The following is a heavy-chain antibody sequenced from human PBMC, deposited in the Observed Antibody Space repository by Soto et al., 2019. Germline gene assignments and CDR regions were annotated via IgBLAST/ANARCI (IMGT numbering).Heavy chain of an antibody. CDR1: GFTFSSYA. J-gene: IGHJ6*02. V-gene: IGHV3-23*01. Sequence: GGSLRLSCAASGFTFSSYAMSWVRQAPGKGLEWVSAISGSGGSTYYADSVKGRFTISRDNSKNTLYLQMNSLRAEDTAVYYCAKDGCTNGVCYKYYYGMDVWGQGTTVTVSS. CDR3: AKDGCTNGVCYKYYYGMDV. D-gene: IGHD2-8*01. CDR2: ISGSGGST.